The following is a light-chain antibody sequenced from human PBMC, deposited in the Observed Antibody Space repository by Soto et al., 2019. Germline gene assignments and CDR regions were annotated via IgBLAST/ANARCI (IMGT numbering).Light chain of an antibody. V-gene: IGKV3-15*01. CDR1: QSLNIN. CDR2: GAS. Sequence: EIVMTQSPATLSVSPGERATLSCRASQSLNINLAWYQQKPGQAPRVLIYGASTRATGIPARFSGSGSGTDFTLTISSLQPEDFATYYCQQSYSTPQTFGQGTKVDI. J-gene: IGKJ1*01. CDR3: QQSYSTPQT.